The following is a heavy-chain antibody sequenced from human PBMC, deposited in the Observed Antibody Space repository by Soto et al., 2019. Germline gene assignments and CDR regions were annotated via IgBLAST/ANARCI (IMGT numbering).Heavy chain of an antibody. CDR1: RFTFSSYA. V-gene: IGHV3-30-3*01. D-gene: IGHD6-13*01. CDR2: IAYDGSNK. CDR3: ARGDSSSWGMDV. Sequence: HPGGSLRLSCAASRFTFSSYAMHWVRQAPGKGLEWVAVIAYDGSNKYYADSVKGRFTISRDNSKNTLYLQMNSLRGEDTAVYYCARGDSSSWGMDVWGQGTTVTVSS. J-gene: IGHJ6*02.